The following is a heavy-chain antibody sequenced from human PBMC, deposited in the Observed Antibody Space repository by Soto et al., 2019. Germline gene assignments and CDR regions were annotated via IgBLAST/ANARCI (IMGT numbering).Heavy chain of an antibody. D-gene: IGHD7-27*01. CDR2: IYSGGST. Sequence: EVQLVETGGGLIQPGGSLRLSCAASGFTVSSNYMSWVRQAPGKGLEWVSVIYSGGSTYYADSVKGRFTISRDNSKNTLYLQMNSLRSEDTAVYYCARQALGVGYFDYWGQGTLVTVSS. CDR1: GFTVSSNY. V-gene: IGHV3-53*02. CDR3: ARQALGVGYFDY. J-gene: IGHJ4*02.